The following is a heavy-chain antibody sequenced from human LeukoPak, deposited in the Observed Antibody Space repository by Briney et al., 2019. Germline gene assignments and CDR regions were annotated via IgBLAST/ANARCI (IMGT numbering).Heavy chain of an antibody. Sequence: ASVKVSCKASGGTFSSYAISWVRQAAGQGLEWMGGIIPIFGTANYAQKFQGRVTITADESTSTAYMELSSLRSEDTAVYYCASNYCSGGSCYPIDYWGQGTLVTVSS. CDR1: GGTFSSYA. J-gene: IGHJ4*02. CDR2: IIPIFGTA. CDR3: ASNYCSGGSCYPIDY. V-gene: IGHV1-69*13. D-gene: IGHD2-15*01.